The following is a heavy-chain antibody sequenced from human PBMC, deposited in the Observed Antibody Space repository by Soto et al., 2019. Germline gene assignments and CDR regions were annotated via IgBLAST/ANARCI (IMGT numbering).Heavy chain of an antibody. CDR2: MNPSSGNT. Sequence: QVQLVQSGAEVKKPGASVKVSCKASRYTFTTYDINWLRQATGQGLEWMGWMNPSSGNTGYPQNFQGRVTMTRGASAKSADMKLSSLRSEDVAVYYCVVATADTFDFCGHGKMVTVSS. CDR3: VVATADTFDF. CDR1: RYTFTTYD. V-gene: IGHV1-8*01. J-gene: IGHJ3*01. D-gene: IGHD5-12*01.